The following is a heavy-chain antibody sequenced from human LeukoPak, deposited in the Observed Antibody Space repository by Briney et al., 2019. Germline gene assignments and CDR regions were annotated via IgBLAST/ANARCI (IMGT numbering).Heavy chain of an antibody. V-gene: IGHV3-21*01. CDR1: GFTFSSYS. J-gene: IGHJ5*02. Sequence: PGGSLRLSCAASGFTFSSYSMNWVRQAPGKGLEWVSSISSSSSYIYYADSVKGRFTISRDNAKNSLYLQMNSLRAEDTAVYYCARSITMVRGENPTRAVVWFDPWGQGTLVTVSP. D-gene: IGHD3-10*01. CDR2: ISSSSSYI. CDR3: ARSITMVRGENPTRAVVWFDP.